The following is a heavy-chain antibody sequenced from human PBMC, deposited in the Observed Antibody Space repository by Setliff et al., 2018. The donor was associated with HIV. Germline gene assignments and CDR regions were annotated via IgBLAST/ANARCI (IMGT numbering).Heavy chain of an antibody. CDR1: GYSLSTYA. J-gene: IGHJ4*02. CDR2: IDPTTGDT. CDR3: TRTKILTGYYFSPTYCFDS. D-gene: IGHD3-9*01. Sequence: GASVKVSCKASGYSLSTYAISWVRQAPGQGLEWMGRIDPTTGDTRYTRRFQGRVTMTRDTSISSVYMELSRLTSDDTALYYCTRTKILTGYYFSPTYCFDSWGQGTLVTVSS. V-gene: IGHV1-2*06.